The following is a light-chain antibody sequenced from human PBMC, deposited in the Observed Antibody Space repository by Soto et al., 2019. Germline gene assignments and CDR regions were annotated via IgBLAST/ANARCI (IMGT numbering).Light chain of an antibody. J-gene: IGLJ2*01. CDR1: SGHSSYA. CDR3: QTWGTGFQF. Sequence: QPVLTQSPSASASLGASVKLTCTLSSGHSSYAIAWHQKQPGKGPRYLMDLNNDGSHTKGDGIPDRFSGSSSGADRYHIISSLQSEDEADYYCQTWGTGFQFFGGGTKLTVL. CDR2: LNNDGSH. V-gene: IGLV4-69*01.